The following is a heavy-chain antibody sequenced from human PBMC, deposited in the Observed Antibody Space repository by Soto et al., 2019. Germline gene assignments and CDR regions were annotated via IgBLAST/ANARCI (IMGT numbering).Heavy chain of an antibody. D-gene: IGHD4-17*01. CDR3: ARSQTTVTSYDY. V-gene: IGHV4-39*07. CDR1: SASVSSNRYY. J-gene: IGHJ4*01. Sequence: SETLSLTCTVSSASVSSNRYYWGWIRQPPGRGLEWIATMYFRASTYYNPSLKSRVTISVDTSKNQFSLNLSSVTAADTAVYYCARSQTTVTSYDYWGQGTLVTVSS. CDR2: MYFRAST.